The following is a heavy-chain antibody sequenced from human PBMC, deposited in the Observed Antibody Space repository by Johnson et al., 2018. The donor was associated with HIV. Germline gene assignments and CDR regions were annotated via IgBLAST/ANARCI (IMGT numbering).Heavy chain of an antibody. CDR3: ARDRSKGGAFDI. V-gene: IGHV3-13*01. D-gene: IGHD2/OR15-2a*01. J-gene: IGHJ3*02. Sequence: VQLVESGGGLVQPGGSLRLSCAAPGFTFSSYDMHWVRQATGKGLEWVSAIGTAGDTYYPGSVKGRFTISRENAKNSLYLQMNSLRAGDTAVYYCARDRSKGGAFDIWGQGTMVTVSS. CDR1: GFTFSSYD. CDR2: IGTAGDT.